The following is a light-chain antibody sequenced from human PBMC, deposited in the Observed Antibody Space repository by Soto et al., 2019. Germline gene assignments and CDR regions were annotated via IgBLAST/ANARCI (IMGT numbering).Light chain of an antibody. Sequence: QSALTQPASVSGSPGQSITISCTGSSSDIGGYDYVSWYQQHPGKAPKLIIYEVNKRPSGVSNRFAGSKYANTASLTISGLQTEDEGDYDCSSYTCHSTLEAFGTGTKLTVL. CDR3: SSYTCHSTLEA. CDR1: SSDIGGYDY. J-gene: IGLJ1*01. V-gene: IGLV2-14*01. CDR2: EVN.